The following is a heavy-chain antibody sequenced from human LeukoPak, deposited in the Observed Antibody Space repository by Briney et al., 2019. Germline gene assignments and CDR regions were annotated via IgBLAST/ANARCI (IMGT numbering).Heavy chain of an antibody. CDR2: IYYSGST. V-gene: IGHV4-39*07. Sequence: SETLSLTCTVSGGSISSSSYYWGWIRQPPGRGPEWIGNIYYSGSTYYNPSLKSRVTISVDTSKNQFSLKLNSVTAADTAVYYCAREIVGTPWIDHWGQGTLVTVSS. CDR3: AREIVGTPWIDH. D-gene: IGHD1-26*01. CDR1: GGSISSSSYY. J-gene: IGHJ4*02.